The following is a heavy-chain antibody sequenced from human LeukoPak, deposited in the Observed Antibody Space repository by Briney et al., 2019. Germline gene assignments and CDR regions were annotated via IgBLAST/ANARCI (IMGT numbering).Heavy chain of an antibody. D-gene: IGHD6-13*01. J-gene: IGHJ2*01. CDR3: GSHRGRVYWCFDL. V-gene: IGHV3-30*03. CDR1: GFTFSSYG. Sequence: PGGSLRLSCAASGFTFSSYGMHWVRQAPGKGLEWVAVISYDGSNKYYADSVKGRFTISRDNSKNTLYLQMNSLRAEDTAVYYCGSHRGRVYWCFDLWGRGTLVTVSS. CDR2: ISYDGSNK.